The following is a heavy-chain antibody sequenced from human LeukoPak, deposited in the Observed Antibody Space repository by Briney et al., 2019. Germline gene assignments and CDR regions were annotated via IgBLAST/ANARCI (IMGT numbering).Heavy chain of an antibody. Sequence: PSETLSLTCTVSGGSISSHYWSWIRQPAGKGLEWIGRIYTSGSTNYNASLKSRVSMSVDTSKNQFSLKLSSVTAADTAVFYCARENSGSYREFDYWGQGTLVTVSS. CDR2: IYTSGST. D-gene: IGHD1-26*01. CDR1: GGSISSHY. J-gene: IGHJ4*02. CDR3: ARENSGSYREFDY. V-gene: IGHV4-4*07.